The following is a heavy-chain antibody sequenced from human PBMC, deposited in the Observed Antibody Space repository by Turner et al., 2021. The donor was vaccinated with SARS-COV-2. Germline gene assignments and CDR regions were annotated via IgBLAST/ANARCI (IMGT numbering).Heavy chain of an antibody. CDR3: ATTPWLRGHFDY. D-gene: IGHD5-12*01. CDR1: GASISSSSYY. J-gene: IGHJ4*02. V-gene: IGHV4-39*01. Sequence: QLQLQESGPGLVKPSETLSLTCTDSGASISSSSYYWGWIRQPPGKGLEWIGSIYYSGSTYYNPSLKSRVTISVDTSKNQFSLKLSSVTAADTAVYYCATTPWLRGHFDYWGQGTLVTVSS. CDR2: IYYSGST.